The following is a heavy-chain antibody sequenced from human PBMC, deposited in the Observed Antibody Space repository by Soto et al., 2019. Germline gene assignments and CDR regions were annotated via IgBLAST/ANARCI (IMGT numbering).Heavy chain of an antibody. Sequence: PSETLSLTCTVSGGSISSGGYYWSWIRQHPGKGLEWIGYIYYSGSTYYNPSLKSRVTISVDTSKNQFSLKLSSVTAADTAVYYCASTSTAAGMVFDYWGQGTLVTVSS. CDR1: GGSISSGGYY. V-gene: IGHV4-31*03. CDR2: IYYSGST. J-gene: IGHJ4*02. CDR3: ASTSTAAGMVFDY. D-gene: IGHD6-13*01.